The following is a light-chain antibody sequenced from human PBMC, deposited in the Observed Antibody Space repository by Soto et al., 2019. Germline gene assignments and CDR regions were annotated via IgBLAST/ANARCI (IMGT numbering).Light chain of an antibody. CDR1: SSDVGSYNL. CDR2: EAN. CDR3: CSYAGTNTFV. Sequence: QSALTQPASVSGSPGQSITISCTGTSSDVGSYNLVSWYQQHPGKAPKLMIYEANKRPSGVSNRFSGSKSANTASLTISGLQTEDEADYYCCSYAGTNTFVFGTRTKLTVL. V-gene: IGLV2-23*01. J-gene: IGLJ1*01.